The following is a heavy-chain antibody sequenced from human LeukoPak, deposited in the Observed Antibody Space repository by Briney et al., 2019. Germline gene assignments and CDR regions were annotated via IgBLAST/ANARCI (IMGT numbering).Heavy chain of an antibody. D-gene: IGHD3-3*01. J-gene: IGHJ6*04. CDR1: GYTFTNNY. CDR3: ARDRGITVFGVVMDV. CDR2: INPSGGGT. Sequence: GASVKVSCKASGYTFTNNYMHWVRQAPGQGLEWMGIINPSGGGTNYAQKFQGRVTLTRDMSTSTVYMELSSLRSEDTAVYYCARDRGITVFGVVMDVWGKGTTVTVSS. V-gene: IGHV1-46*01.